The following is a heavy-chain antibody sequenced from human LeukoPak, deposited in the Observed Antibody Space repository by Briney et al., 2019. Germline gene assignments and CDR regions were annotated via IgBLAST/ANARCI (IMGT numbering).Heavy chain of an antibody. Sequence: GGSLRLSCAASGFTFSSYGMHWVRQAPGKGLEWVAIISHDGTNKYYADSVKGRFTVSRDNSKNTLYLQMNSLRGEDTAVYYCAXAPWGTTVXANYWGQGALVTVS. J-gene: IGHJ4*02. CDR2: ISHDGTNK. CDR3: AXAPWGTTVXANY. V-gene: IGHV3-30*03. CDR1: GFTFSSYG. D-gene: IGHD3-16*01.